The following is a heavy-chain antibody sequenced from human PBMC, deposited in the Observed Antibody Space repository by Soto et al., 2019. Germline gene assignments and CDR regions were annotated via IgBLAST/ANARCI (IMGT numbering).Heavy chain of an antibody. CDR3: ARSTRGFSYGKIDS. CDR1: GFTFSSHS. Sequence: GGSLRLSCVVSGFTFSSHSMNWVRQAPGKRLEWVSSITTSSDATYYTDSVKGRFTLSRDDAKNSLFLQMNSLRAEDTAVYYCARSTRGFSYGKIDSWGQGTLVTVSS. V-gene: IGHV3-21*01. J-gene: IGHJ4*02. D-gene: IGHD5-18*01. CDR2: ITTSSDAT.